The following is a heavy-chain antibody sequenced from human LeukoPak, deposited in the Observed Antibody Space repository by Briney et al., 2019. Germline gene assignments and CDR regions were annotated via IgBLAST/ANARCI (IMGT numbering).Heavy chain of an antibody. J-gene: IGHJ5*02. V-gene: IGHV4-31*03. Sequence: PSETLSLTCTVSGVSISSGGYYWSWIRQHPGKGLEWIGYIYYSGSTYYNPSLKSRVTISVDTSKNQFSLKLSSVTAADTAVYYCARAQGYCSGGSCSEKFDPWGQGTLVTVSS. D-gene: IGHD2-15*01. CDR1: GVSISSGGYY. CDR2: IYYSGST. CDR3: ARAQGYCSGGSCSEKFDP.